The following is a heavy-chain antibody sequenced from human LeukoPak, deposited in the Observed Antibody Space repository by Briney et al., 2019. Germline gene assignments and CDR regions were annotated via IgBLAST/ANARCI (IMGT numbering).Heavy chain of an antibody. V-gene: IGHV3-23*01. CDR2: ISGSGGST. CDR1: GFTFSSFG. J-gene: IGHJ5*02. Sequence: GGSLRLSCAASGFTFSSFGMSWVRQAPGKGLEWVSDISGSGGSTYYADSVKGRFTISRDNSKNTLYLQMNSLRAEDTAVYYCAKNPHCGGDYGSDNNWFDPWGQGTLVTVSS. CDR3: AKNPHCGGDYGSDNNWFDP. D-gene: IGHD2-21*02.